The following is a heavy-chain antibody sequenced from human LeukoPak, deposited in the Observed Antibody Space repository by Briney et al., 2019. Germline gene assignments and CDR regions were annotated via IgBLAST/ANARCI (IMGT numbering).Heavy chain of an antibody. Sequence: GGSLRLSCAASGFTFSSYGMHWVRQAPGKGLEWVAVIWYDGSNKYYADSVKGRFTISRDNSKNTPYLQMNGLRAEDTAVYYCAKEYYYDSSFDAFDIWGQGTMVTVSS. CDR1: GFTFSSYG. CDR3: AKEYYYDSSFDAFDI. CDR2: IWYDGSNK. V-gene: IGHV3-33*06. J-gene: IGHJ3*02. D-gene: IGHD3-22*01.